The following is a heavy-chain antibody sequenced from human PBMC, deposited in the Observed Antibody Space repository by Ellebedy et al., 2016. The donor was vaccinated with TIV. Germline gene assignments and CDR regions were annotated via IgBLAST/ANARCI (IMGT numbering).Heavy chain of an antibody. V-gene: IGHV3-30-3*02. J-gene: IGHJ1*01. CDR2: ISYNGSIQ. CDR1: GFTFSSYA. D-gene: IGHD3-10*01. CDR3: AKLGVVIRGDY. Sequence: PGGSLRLSCAASGFTFSSYAMHWVRQAPGKGLEWLAVISYNGSIQFYADSVKGRFTISRDNSKSMLYLQMNNLRTEDTALYYCAKLGVVIRGDYWGQGTLVTVSS.